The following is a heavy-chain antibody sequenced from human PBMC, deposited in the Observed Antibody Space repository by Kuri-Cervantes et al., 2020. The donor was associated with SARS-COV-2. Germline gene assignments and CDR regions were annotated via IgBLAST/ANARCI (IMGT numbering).Heavy chain of an antibody. V-gene: IGHV4-39*07. CDR1: GGSISSSSYY. CDR3: ARGDSLLDWGSDYYYYMDV. J-gene: IGHJ6*03. D-gene: IGHD7-27*01. CDR2: TYYSGST. Sequence: SETLSLTCTVSGGSISSSSYYWGWIRQPPGKGLEWIGSTYYSGSTYYNPSLKSRVTISVDTSKNQFSLKLSSVTAADTAVYYCARGDSLLDWGSDYYYYMDVWGKGTTVTVSS.